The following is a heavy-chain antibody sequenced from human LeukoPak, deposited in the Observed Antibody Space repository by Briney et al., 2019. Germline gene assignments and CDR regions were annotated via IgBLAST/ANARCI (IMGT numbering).Heavy chain of an antibody. CDR3: ARDQSGYYYYYMDV. V-gene: IGHV1-69*06. CDR1: GYTFTSYG. Sequence: ASVKVSCKASGYTFTSYGISWVRQAPGQGLEWMGGIIPIFGTANYAQKFQGRVTITADKSTSTAYMELSSLRSEDTAVYYCARDQSGYYYYYMDVWGKGTTVTVSS. J-gene: IGHJ6*03. D-gene: IGHD3-3*01. CDR2: IIPIFGTA.